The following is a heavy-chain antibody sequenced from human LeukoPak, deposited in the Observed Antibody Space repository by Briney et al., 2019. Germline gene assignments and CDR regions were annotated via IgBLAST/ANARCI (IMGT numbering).Heavy chain of an antibody. Sequence: SETLSLTCTVSGDSIGSHYWSWIRQPPGEGLEWIGYIFYVGSINYNPSLKSRVTISVDTSKNQFSLKLNSVTAADTAVYYCARDYYDSRGEAFDIWGQGTMVTVSS. D-gene: IGHD3-22*01. J-gene: IGHJ3*02. V-gene: IGHV4-59*11. CDR2: IFYVGSI. CDR3: ARDYYDSRGEAFDI. CDR1: GDSIGSHY.